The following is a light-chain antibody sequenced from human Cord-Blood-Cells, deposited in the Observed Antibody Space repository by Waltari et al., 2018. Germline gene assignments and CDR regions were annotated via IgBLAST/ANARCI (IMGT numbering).Light chain of an antibody. CDR3: YSAADNNWV. CDR2: KDS. Sequence: SYELTQPSSVSVSPGQTARITCSGDVLAKKYARWFQQKPGQAPVLVIYKDSERPAGIPERFSGSSPXXXVTLTISGAQVEDEADYYCYSAADNNWVFGGGTKLTVL. CDR1: VLAKKY. J-gene: IGLJ3*02. V-gene: IGLV3-27*01.